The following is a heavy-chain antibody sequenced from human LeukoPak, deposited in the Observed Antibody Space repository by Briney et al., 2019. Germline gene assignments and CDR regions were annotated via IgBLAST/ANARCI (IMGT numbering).Heavy chain of an antibody. CDR2: ISSSSSTI. J-gene: IGHJ4*02. Sequence: GGSLRLSCAASGFTFSSYSMNWVRQAPGKGLEWVSYISSSSSTIYYADSVKGRFTISRDNAKNSLYLQMNSLRAEDTAVYYCASLYGDYEEDYWGQGTLVTVSS. V-gene: IGHV3-48*01. CDR3: ASLYGDYEEDY. D-gene: IGHD4-17*01. CDR1: GFTFSSYS.